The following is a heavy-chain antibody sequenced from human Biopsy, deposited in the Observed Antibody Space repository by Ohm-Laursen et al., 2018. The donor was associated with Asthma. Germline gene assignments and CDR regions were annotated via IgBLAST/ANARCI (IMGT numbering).Heavy chain of an antibody. J-gene: IGHJ4*02. CDR2: VSYDGGVA. V-gene: IGHV3-30*18. D-gene: IGHD3-3*01. CDR3: AKRRGYSDLTDFDH. CDR1: GFVFRSHA. Sequence: SLRLSCSAPGFVFRSHAMHWVRQAPGKGLEWVAVVSYDGGVAHYADSMKGRFTISRDNAKSTLYLQMNRLRTDDTAVYFCAKRRGYSDLTDFDHWGQGTLVTVSS.